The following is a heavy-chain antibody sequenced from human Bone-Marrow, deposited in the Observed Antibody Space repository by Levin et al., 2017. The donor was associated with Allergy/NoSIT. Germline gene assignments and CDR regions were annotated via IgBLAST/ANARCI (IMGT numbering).Heavy chain of an antibody. J-gene: IGHJ4*02. V-gene: IGHV3-48*03. Sequence: GGSLRLSCAASGFTFSSYEMNWVRQAPGKGLEWVSYISSSGSTIYYADSVKGRFTISRDNAKNSLYLQMNSLRAEDTAVYYCAREKGYYYDSSGYSLDYWGQGTLVTVAS. CDR2: ISSSGSTI. CDR3: AREKGYYYDSSGYSLDY. CDR1: GFTFSSYE. D-gene: IGHD3-22*01.